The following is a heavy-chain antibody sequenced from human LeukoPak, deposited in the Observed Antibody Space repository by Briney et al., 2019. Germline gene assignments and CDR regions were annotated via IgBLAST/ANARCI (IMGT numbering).Heavy chain of an antibody. CDR2: IYTAVST. D-gene: IGHD6-19*01. J-gene: IGHJ5*02. CDR3: ARDAHGSGWFSDT. Sequence: SETLSLTCTVSGGSMSSYYWSWIRQPAGKGLEWIGRIYTAVSTDYNPSLKSRVTMSVDTSKNQFSLMLSSVTAADTAVYYCARDAHGSGWFSDTWGQGTLVTVSS. V-gene: IGHV4-4*07. CDR1: GGSMSSYY.